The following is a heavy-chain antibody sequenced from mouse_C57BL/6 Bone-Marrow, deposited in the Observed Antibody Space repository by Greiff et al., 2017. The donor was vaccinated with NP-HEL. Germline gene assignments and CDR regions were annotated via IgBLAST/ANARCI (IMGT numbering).Heavy chain of an antibody. J-gene: IGHJ4*01. CDR2: IWWDDYK. Sequence: QVTLKVSGPGILQPSQTLSLTCSFSGFSLSTFGMGVGWIRQPSGKGLEWLAHIWWDDYKYYNPALKSRLTISKDTSKNQVFLKIANVDTADTATYYCARIHYYGSSPYYYAMDYWGQGTSVTVSS. D-gene: IGHD1-1*01. V-gene: IGHV8-8*01. CDR3: ARIHYYGSSPYYYAMDY. CDR1: GFSLSTFGMG.